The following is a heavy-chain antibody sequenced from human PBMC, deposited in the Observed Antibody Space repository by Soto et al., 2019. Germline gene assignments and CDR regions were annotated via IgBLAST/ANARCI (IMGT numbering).Heavy chain of an antibody. CDR2: TYYRSKWYN. D-gene: IGHD2-8*01. CDR1: GDSVSTNSAT. CDR3: ARLIGNSWLDS. Sequence: PSQTLSLTCAIFGDSVSTNSATWDWIRPSPSRGLEWLGRTYYRSKWYNDYAVSVKGRITINPDTSNNQLSLQLNSVTPDDTAVYYCARLIGNSWLDSWGQGTLVTVSS. V-gene: IGHV6-1*01. J-gene: IGHJ5*01.